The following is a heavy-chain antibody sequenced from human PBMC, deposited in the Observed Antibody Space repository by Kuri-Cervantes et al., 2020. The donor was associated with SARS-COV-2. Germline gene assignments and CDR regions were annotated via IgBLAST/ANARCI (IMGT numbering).Heavy chain of an antibody. CDR2: IYYSGTA. CDR3: ARVWPYCSSTSCYTPGAFDI. V-gene: IGHV4-59*08. J-gene: IGHJ3*02. CDR1: GGSISSHY. Sequence: GSLRLSCTVSGGSISSHYWSWIRQPQGKGLEWIGYIYYSGTASYNPSLKSRLTMSLDMSKSQFSLKLNSVTAADTAVYYCARVWPYCSSTSCYTPGAFDIWGQGTMVTVSS. D-gene: IGHD2-2*02.